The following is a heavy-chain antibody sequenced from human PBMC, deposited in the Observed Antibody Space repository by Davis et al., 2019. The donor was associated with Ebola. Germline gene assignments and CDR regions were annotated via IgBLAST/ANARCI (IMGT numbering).Heavy chain of an antibody. Sequence: GESLKISCAASGFTFNDYSMNWVRQAPGKGLEWVSGISDRGTEIHYGDAVRGRFIISRDKSNNTLYLEMSSLRVDDTAVYYCATTQWLSEFDNWGQGTLVTVSS. V-gene: IGHV3-23*01. CDR3: ATTQWLSEFDN. CDR2: ISDRGTEI. CDR1: GFTFNDYS. D-gene: IGHD6-19*01. J-gene: IGHJ4*02.